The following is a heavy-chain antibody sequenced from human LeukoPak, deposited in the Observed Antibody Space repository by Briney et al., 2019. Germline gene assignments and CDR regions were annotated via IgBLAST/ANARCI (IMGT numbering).Heavy chain of an antibody. J-gene: IGHJ4*02. D-gene: IGHD3-16*01. V-gene: IGHV4-59*08. CDR1: GGSISFYY. Sequence: PSETLSLTCTVSGGSISFYYWSWIRQPPGKGLEWIGYIYYSGTTNYNPSLKSRVTISVDTSKNQFSLNQSSVTAADTAVYYCARVGDYALKDWGQGTLVTVSS. CDR2: IYYSGTT. CDR3: ARVGDYALKD.